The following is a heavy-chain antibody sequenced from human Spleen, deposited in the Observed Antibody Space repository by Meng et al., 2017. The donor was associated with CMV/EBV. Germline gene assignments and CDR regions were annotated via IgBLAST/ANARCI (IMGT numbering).Heavy chain of an antibody. CDR3: ARSSLNYIKGTVYYFDY. Sequence: SMSSSNWLSVVRQPPGKGLEWIGEVHYSGSTNYSPSLKSRVTVSLDKSKNQYSLNLYSVTAADTAVYYCARSSLNYIKGTVYYFDYWGQGALVTVSS. CDR1: SMSSSNW. CDR2: VHYSGST. V-gene: IGHV4-4*02. D-gene: IGHD4-11*01. J-gene: IGHJ4*02.